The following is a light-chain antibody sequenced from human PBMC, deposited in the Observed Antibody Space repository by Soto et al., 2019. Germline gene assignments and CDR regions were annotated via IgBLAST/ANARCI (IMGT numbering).Light chain of an antibody. Sequence: QSALTQPASVSGSPGQSITISCVGTSSDIGDYNYVSWYQQHPGKVPKVIIYDVSNRPSGVSYRFSGTKSGNTASLTVSGLQAEDEADYYCSSYTRSGTLIFGTGTKVTVL. CDR3: SSYTRSGTLI. CDR2: DVS. V-gene: IGLV2-14*01. CDR1: SSDIGDYNY. J-gene: IGLJ1*01.